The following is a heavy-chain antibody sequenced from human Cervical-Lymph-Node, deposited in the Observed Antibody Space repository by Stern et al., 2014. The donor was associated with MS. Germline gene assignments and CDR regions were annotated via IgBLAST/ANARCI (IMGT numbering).Heavy chain of an antibody. Sequence: QLQESGPRLVKPSETLSLTCSVSGGSLSDSTYYLDWIRQSPGKGLEWIGSISHSGTTSSNPSLRVRVTISVDRPKTHFSLKLPSVTAADTAVFYCARRVVDWYFDVWGRGTLVTVSS. CDR2: ISHSGTT. D-gene: IGHD2-15*01. CDR3: ARRVVDWYFDV. J-gene: IGHJ2*01. V-gene: IGHV4-39*01. CDR1: GGSLSDSTYY.